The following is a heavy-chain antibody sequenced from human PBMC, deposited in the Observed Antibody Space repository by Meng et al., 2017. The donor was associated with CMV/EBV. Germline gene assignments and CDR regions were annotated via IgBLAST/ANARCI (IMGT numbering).Heavy chain of an antibody. V-gene: IGHV1-2*02. CDR3: ARMVVVPAAIGDYWYFDL. CDR2: INPNSGGT. CDR1: GYTFTGYH. D-gene: IGHD2-2*02. Sequence: ASVKVSCKASGYTFTGYHMHWVRQAPGQGLEWMGWINPNSGGTNYAQKFQGRVTMTRDTSISTAYMELSRLRSDDTAVYYCARMVVVPAAIGDYWYFDLWGRGTLVTVSS. J-gene: IGHJ2*01.